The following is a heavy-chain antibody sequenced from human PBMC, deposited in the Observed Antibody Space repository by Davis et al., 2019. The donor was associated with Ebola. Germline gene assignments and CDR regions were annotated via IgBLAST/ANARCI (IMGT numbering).Heavy chain of an antibody. D-gene: IGHD5-24*01. V-gene: IGHV6-1*01. Sequence: HSQTLSLTCAISGDSVSGSSGAWNWIRQSPSRGLEWLGRTFYGSKWNSDYAVPVKSRITINADTSKNQFSLQLNSVTPEDTAVYYCGRGWLQSGIGSWGQGTLVTVSS. CDR3: GRGWLQSGIGS. CDR1: GDSVSGSSGA. J-gene: IGHJ4*02. CDR2: TFYGSKWNS.